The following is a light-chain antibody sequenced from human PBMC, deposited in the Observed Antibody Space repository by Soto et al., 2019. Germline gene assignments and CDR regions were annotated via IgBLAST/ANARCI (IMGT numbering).Light chain of an antibody. V-gene: IGKV2-30*01. CDR2: KVS. CDR1: QSLVYSEANTY. CDR3: MQGTHWPPYT. J-gene: IGKJ2*01. Sequence: DVVMTQSPLSLPVTPGQPASISCRSSQSLVYSEANTYVNWCQQRPSQSPGRLIYKVSNRDSGVPERISGRWSGTDFTEKIRRVEAEDVGVYYCMQGTHWPPYTFGLGAKLEIK.